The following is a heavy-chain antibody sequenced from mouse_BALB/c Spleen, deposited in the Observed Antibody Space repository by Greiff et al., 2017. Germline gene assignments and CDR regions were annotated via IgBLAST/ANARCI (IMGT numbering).Heavy chain of an antibody. CDR3: ARAGFHDYGSSPLYYFDD. CDR1: GFTFSSFG. Sequence: EVQLVESGGGLVQPGGSRKLSCAASGFTFSSFGMHWVRQAPEKGLEWVAYISSGSSTIYYADTVKGRFTISRDNPKNTLFLQMTSLRSEDTAMYYCARAGFHDYGSSPLYYFDDWGQGTTLTVSS. CDR2: ISSGSSTI. J-gene: IGHJ2*01. V-gene: IGHV5-17*02. D-gene: IGHD1-1*01.